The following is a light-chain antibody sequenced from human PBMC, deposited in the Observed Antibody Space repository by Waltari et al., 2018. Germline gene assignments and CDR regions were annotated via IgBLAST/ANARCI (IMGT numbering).Light chain of an antibody. CDR3: QIWDSRTNQFI. CDR2: DDD. J-gene: IGLJ1*01. V-gene: IGLV3-21*04. Sequence: YVLTQPPSVSVAPGRTATIACGGDKIDYKSLYWYQQRPGQAPVLFIYDDDDRPSGIPGRFAASNSGNVAALTVSGVEGADEADYYCQIWDSRTNQFIFGPGTRLTVV. CDR1: KIDYKS.